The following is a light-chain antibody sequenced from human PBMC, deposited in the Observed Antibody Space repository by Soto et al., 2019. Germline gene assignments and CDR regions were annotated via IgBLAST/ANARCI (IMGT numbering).Light chain of an antibody. V-gene: IGKV2-28*01. CDR2: LAS. J-gene: IGKJ1*01. CDR3: MQALQTPR. CDR1: QSLLQSNGNNY. Sequence: DLLMTQSPLSLPVTPGEPASISCRSSQSLLQSNGNNYLDWYLQKPGQSPQLLIYLASNRASGVPDRFSGSGSGTEFTLKISRVEAEDVGVYYCMQALQTPRFGQGTKVDIK.